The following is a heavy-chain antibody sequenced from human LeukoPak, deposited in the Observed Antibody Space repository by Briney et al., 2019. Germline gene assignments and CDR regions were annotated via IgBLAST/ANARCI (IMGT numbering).Heavy chain of an antibody. D-gene: IGHD2-15*01. V-gene: IGHV4-34*01. CDR2: INHSGST. CDR1: GGSFRCYY. CDR3: ARVTEGYCSGGSRYGMDV. Sequence: SETLSLTCAVYGGSFRCYYWSWTRQPPGKGLEWIGEINHSGSTNYNPSLKSRVTISVDTSKNQFSLKLSSVTAADTAVYYCARVTEGYCSGGSRYGMDVWGQGTTVTVSS. J-gene: IGHJ6*02.